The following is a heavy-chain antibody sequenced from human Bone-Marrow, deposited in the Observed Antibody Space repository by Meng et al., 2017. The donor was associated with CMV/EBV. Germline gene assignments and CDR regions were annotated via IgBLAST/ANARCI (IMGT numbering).Heavy chain of an antibody. CDR3: ARGREYGSGTYAFDY. CDR1: GFTFRSYW. V-gene: IGHV3-74*01. Sequence: GESLKIYCAASGFTFRSYWMHWVRQAPGKGLVWVSRINSDGRYTSYADSVKGRFTISRDNAKDTLYLQLNSLRAEDTAVYYCARGREYGSGTYAFDYWGQGTLVTVSS. CDR2: INSDGRYT. D-gene: IGHD3-10*01. J-gene: IGHJ4*02.